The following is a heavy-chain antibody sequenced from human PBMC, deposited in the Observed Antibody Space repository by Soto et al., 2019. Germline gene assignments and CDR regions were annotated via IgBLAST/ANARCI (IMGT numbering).Heavy chain of an antibody. CDR3: ARDLGYSYGYDGMDV. CDR1: GYTFTSYY. Sequence: GASVKVSFKASGYTFTSYYMHWVRQAPGQGLEWMGIINPSGGSTSYAQKFQGRVTMTRDTSTSTVYMELSSLRSEDTAVYYCARDLGYSYGYDGMDVWGQGTTVTVSS. V-gene: IGHV1-46*01. CDR2: INPSGGST. J-gene: IGHJ6*02. D-gene: IGHD5-18*01.